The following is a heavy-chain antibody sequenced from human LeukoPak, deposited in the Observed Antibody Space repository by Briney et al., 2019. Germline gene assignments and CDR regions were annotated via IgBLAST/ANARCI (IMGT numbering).Heavy chain of an antibody. CDR1: GASISSSTYH. V-gene: IGHV4-39*07. CDR3: ARSKRRGYSYGYTARDAFDI. D-gene: IGHD5-18*01. CDR2: IYYRGRT. J-gene: IGHJ3*02. Sequence: SETLSLTCNVSGASISSSTYHWGWIRQPPGKGLEWIASIYYRGRTYYNPSLKSRVTISVDTSKNQFSLKLSSVTAADTAVYYCARSKRRGYSYGYTARDAFDIWGQGTMVTVSS.